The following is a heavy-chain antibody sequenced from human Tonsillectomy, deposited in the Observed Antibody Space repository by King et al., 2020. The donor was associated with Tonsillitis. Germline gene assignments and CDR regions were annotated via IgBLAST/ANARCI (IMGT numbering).Heavy chain of an antibody. V-gene: IGHV1-2*02. CDR1: GYTFTDYH. Sequence: VQLVESGAEVKKPGASVRVSCKASGYTFTDYHMHWVRQAPGQGLEWMGWIYPNNGGTDYAQKFQGRVTMTRDTSISAVYMELNRLTSDDTAVYYCVRENWYYDYWGQGTLVTVSS. D-gene: IGHD1-7*01. CDR2: IYPNNGGT. J-gene: IGHJ4*02. CDR3: VRENWYYDY.